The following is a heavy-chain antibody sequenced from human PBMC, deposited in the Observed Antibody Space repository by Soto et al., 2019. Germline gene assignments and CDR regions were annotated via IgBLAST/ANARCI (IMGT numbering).Heavy chain of an antibody. CDR2: IDPSDSYT. Sequence: PGESLKISCKGSGYSFTSYWISWVRQMPGKGLEWMGRIDPSDSYTNYSPSFQGHVTISADKSISTAYLQWSSLKASDTAMYYCARFPYGDYVVVYYGMDVWGQGTTVTVSS. J-gene: IGHJ6*02. CDR3: ARFPYGDYVVVYYGMDV. CDR1: GYSFTSYW. V-gene: IGHV5-10-1*01. D-gene: IGHD4-17*01.